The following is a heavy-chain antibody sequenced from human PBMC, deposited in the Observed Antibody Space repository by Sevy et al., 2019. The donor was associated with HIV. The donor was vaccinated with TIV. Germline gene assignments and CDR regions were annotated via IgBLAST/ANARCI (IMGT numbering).Heavy chain of an antibody. CDR3: ARDVGPDIVVVPAANPSRLGWFDP. Sequence: GESLKISCAASGFTFSSYSMNWVRQAPGKGLEWVSYISSSSSTIYYAASVKGRFTISRDNAKNSLYLQMNSLRAEDTAVYYCARDVGPDIVVVPAANPSRLGWFDPWGQGTLVTVSS. J-gene: IGHJ5*02. D-gene: IGHD2-2*01. CDR2: ISSSSSTI. V-gene: IGHV3-48*01. CDR1: GFTFSSYS.